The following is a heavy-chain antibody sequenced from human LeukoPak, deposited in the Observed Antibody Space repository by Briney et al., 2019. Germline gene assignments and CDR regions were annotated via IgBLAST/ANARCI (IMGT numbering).Heavy chain of an antibody. CDR1: GFTFSDYY. CDR3: ARDHSPSMYGSVWYDDFDI. CDR2: ISSSGSTI. V-gene: IGHV3-11*04. D-gene: IGHD6-19*01. J-gene: IGHJ3*02. Sequence: PGRSLRLSCAASGFTFSDYYMSWSRQAPGKGREWVSYISSSGSTIYYADSVKGRFPLSRDNAKNSLYLQMNSLRAEDTAVYYCARDHSPSMYGSVWYDDFDIWGRGTMVTVSS.